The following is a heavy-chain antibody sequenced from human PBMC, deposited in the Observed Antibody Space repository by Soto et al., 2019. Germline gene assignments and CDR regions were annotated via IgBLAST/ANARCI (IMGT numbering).Heavy chain of an antibody. J-gene: IGHJ4*02. V-gene: IGHV3-20*01. CDR2: INWNGGST. CDR1: GFTFDDYG. D-gene: IGHD1-1*01. CDR3: ARSKYNWNDVGYFDY. Sequence: GGSLRLSCAASGFTFDDYGMSWVRQAPGKGLEWVSGINWNGGSTGYADSVKGRFTISRENAKNSLYLQMNSLRAEDTALYHCARSKYNWNDVGYFDYWGQGTLVTVSS.